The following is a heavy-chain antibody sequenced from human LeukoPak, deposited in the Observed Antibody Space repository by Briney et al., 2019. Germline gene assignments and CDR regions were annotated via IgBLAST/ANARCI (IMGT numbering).Heavy chain of an antibody. J-gene: IGHJ4*02. CDR1: GYTLTELS. V-gene: IGHV1-24*01. CDR2: FDPEDGET. Sequence: ASVKVSCKVSGYTLTELSMHWVRQAPGKGLEWMGGFDPEDGETIYAQKFQGRVTMTRDTSISTAYMELSRLRSDDTAVYYCARSPNGATAAGPYYFDYWGQGTLVTVSS. CDR3: ARSPNGATAAGPYYFDY. D-gene: IGHD6-13*01.